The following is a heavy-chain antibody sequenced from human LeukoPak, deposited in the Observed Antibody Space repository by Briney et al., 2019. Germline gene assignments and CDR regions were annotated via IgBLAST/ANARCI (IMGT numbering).Heavy chain of an antibody. J-gene: IGHJ5*02. V-gene: IGHV3-66*01. Sequence: GGSLRLSCAASGFTVSSTYMNWVRQAPGKGLEWVSVIFGGGGTYYADSVKGRFIISRDNAKNSLYLQMNSLRAEDTAVYYCARDRGGGNLNWFDPWGQGTLVTVSS. D-gene: IGHD4-23*01. CDR2: IFGGGGT. CDR1: GFTVSSTY. CDR3: ARDRGGGNLNWFDP.